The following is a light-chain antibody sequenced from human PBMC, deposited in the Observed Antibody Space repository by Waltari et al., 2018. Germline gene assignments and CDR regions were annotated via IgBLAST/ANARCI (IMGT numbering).Light chain of an antibody. J-gene: IGLJ2*01. Sequence: QTMLTQPPSASGTPGQRVTLSCSGSSANIGNNFVNWYQQLPDTAPKLLIYSDRQRPSGVPDRFSASKSGTSASLAISGLQSEDEGLYYCSSWDDSRNTVVFGGGTKLTVL. CDR3: SSWDDSRNTVV. CDR1: SANIGNNF. V-gene: IGLV1-44*01. CDR2: SDR.